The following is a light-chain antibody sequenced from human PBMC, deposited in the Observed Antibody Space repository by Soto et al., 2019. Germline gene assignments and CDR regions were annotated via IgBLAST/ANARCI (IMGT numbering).Light chain of an antibody. J-gene: IGKJ4*01. CDR3: QQYDNLPLT. V-gene: IGKV1-33*01. Sequence: DIHISQTQSSLSASVGARVSITCRASQSISSYVNWYQRKPGKAPKLLIYDASNLETGVPSRFSGSGSGTDFTFTISSLQPEDIATYYCQQYDNLPLTFGGGTKVDIK. CDR2: DAS. CDR1: QSISSY.